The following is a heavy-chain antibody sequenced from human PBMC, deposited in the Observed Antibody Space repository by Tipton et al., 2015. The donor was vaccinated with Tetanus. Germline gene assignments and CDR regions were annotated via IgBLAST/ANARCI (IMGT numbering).Heavy chain of an antibody. J-gene: IGHJ4*02. CDR2: IWPGDSDA. CDR3: ARHGEFASGLRFFDY. V-gene: IGHV5-51*01. D-gene: IGHD6-19*01. Sequence: QLVQSGAEVKKPEESLKISCKGSGYRFTSQWIGWVRQMPGRGLEWMGIIWPGDSDARYSPSFQGHVTISADRSITTAYLQWSSLEASDTAIYYCARHGEFASGLRFFDYWGQGTLVTVSS. CDR1: GYRFTSQW.